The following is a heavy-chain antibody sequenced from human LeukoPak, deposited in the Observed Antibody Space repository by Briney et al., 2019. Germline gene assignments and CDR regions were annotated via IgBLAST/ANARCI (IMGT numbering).Heavy chain of an antibody. J-gene: IGHJ4*02. Sequence: SDTLSLTCAVSTYSIRSSDWWGWIRQPPGKGLEWIGYIYYSGSTHYNPSLKSRVTISVDTSKNQFSLKLSSVTAADTAVYYCARETTVTTYHFDYWGQGTLVTVSS. V-gene: IGHV4-28*03. CDR1: TYSIRSSDW. CDR3: ARETTVTTYHFDY. D-gene: IGHD4-17*01. CDR2: IYYSGST.